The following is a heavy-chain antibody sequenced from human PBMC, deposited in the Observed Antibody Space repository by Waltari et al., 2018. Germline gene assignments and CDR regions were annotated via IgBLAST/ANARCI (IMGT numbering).Heavy chain of an antibody. CDR1: GYTFTSHD. Sequence: QVQLEQSGAEVKKTGASVKVSCKASGYTFTSHDINWVRQAPGQGLEWMGWLNPGTDDTGFAQKFQGRLTISDDTSINTAYMELTSLGSDDTAVYYCTRGWDYWGQGTLVIVSS. J-gene: IGHJ4*02. CDR3: TRGWDY. V-gene: IGHV1-8*03. CDR2: LNPGTDDT.